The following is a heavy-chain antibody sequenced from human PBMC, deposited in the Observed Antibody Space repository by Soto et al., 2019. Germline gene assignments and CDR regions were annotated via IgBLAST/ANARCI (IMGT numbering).Heavy chain of an antibody. CDR3: AKGVYYYDSSGYYPFDY. Sequence: GGSLRLSCAASGFTFSSYAMSWVRQAPGKGLEWVSAISGSGGSTYYADSVKGRFTISRDNSKNTLYLQMNSLRAEDTAVYYCAKGVYYYDSSGYYPFDYWGQGTLVTVSS. J-gene: IGHJ4*02. CDR2: ISGSGGST. V-gene: IGHV3-23*01. D-gene: IGHD3-22*01. CDR1: GFTFSSYA.